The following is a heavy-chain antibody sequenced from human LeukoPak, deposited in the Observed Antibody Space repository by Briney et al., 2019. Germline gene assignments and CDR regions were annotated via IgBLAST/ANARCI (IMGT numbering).Heavy chain of an antibody. V-gene: IGHV3-30*18. J-gene: IGHJ4*02. CDR2: ISYDGINK. CDR1: GFTFSSYG. Sequence: QPGGPLRLSCAVSGFTFSSYGMHWFLQAPSKGLKWVAIISYDGINKYYPDSVKGGFTISRDNSKNTLYLQINSLRAEDTAVYYCAKDTRDDHHSDYWGQGTLVTVSS. CDR3: AKDTRDDHHSDY. D-gene: IGHD1-14*01.